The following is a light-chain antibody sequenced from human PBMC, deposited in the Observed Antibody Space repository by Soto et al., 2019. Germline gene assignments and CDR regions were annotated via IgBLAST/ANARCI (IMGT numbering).Light chain of an antibody. CDR1: QGISNS. CDR2: TAS. CDR3: QKYNSAPLT. Sequence: DIQMTQSPSSLSASVGDRVTITCRASQGISNSLAWYQQKPGKVPKLLIYTASTLQSGVPSRFSGRGLGTDFTLTITSLQPEDVAPSYCQKYNSAPLTFGGVTKVEIK. J-gene: IGKJ4*01. V-gene: IGKV1-27*01.